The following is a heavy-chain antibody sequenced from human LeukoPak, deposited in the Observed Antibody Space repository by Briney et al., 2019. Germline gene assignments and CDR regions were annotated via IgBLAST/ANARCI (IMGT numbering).Heavy chain of an antibody. J-gene: IGHJ3*02. CDR1: GYTFTSYY. Sequence: ASVKVSCKASGYTFTSYYMHWVRQPPGQGLEWMGIINPSGGSTSYAQKFQGRVTMTRDTSTSTVYMELSSLRSEDTAVYYCASYSYYYDSSGYRPRAFDIWGQGTMVTVSS. D-gene: IGHD3-22*01. V-gene: IGHV1-46*01. CDR2: INPSGGST. CDR3: ASYSYYYDSSGYRPRAFDI.